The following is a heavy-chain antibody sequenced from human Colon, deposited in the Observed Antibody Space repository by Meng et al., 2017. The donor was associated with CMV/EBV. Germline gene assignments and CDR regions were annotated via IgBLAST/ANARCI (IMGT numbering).Heavy chain of an antibody. CDR2: ISFDGRSK. J-gene: IGHJ4*02. V-gene: IGHV3-30*04. D-gene: IGHD4-17*01. CDR1: GFTFSNSA. Sequence: GESLKISCAASGFTFSNSALHWVRQAPGKGLEWVALISFDGRSKSYADSVKGRFTVSRDNSKNTMFLQMNSLRLEDTAVYYCARVGDYPGGYFDYWGQGTLVTVSS. CDR3: ARVGDYPGGYFDY.